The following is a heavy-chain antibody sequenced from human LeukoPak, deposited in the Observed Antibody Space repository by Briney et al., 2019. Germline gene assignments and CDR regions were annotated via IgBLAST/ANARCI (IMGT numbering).Heavy chain of an antibody. CDR2: ISSSSSYI. D-gene: IGHD3-10*01. V-gene: IGHV3-21*01. CDR1: GFTFSSYS. Sequence: GGSLRLSCAASGFTFSSYSMNWVRQAPGKGLVWVSSISSSSSYIYYADSVKGRFTISRDNAKNSLYLQMNSLRAEDTAVYYCARIWFGEFDYWGQGTLVTVSS. CDR3: ARIWFGEFDY. J-gene: IGHJ4*02.